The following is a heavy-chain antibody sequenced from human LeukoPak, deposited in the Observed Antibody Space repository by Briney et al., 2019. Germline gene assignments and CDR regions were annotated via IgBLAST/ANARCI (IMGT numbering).Heavy chain of an antibody. J-gene: IGHJ4*02. V-gene: IGHV4-34*01. D-gene: IGHD2-15*01. CDR1: GGSFSGYY. CDR3: ARGGGYCSGGSCYSWYYFGY. Sequence: KPSETLSLTCAVYGGSFSGYYWSWIRQPPGKGLEWIGEINHSGSTNYNPSLKSRVTISVDTSKNQFSLKLSSVTAADTAVYYCARGGGYCSGGSCYSWYYFGYWGQGTLVTVSS. CDR2: INHSGST.